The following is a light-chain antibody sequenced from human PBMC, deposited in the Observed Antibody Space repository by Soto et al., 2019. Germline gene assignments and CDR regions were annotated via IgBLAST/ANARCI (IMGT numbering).Light chain of an antibody. Sequence: IVLTQSPATLSLSPGAMATLSCRASQSVSSYLAWYQQKPGQAPRLLIYDASNRATGIPARFSGSESGTDFTPTISSLEPDDFVFYYCQERSDWPSTVGGGTKVQIK. V-gene: IGKV3-11*01. CDR2: DAS. CDR1: QSVSSY. CDR3: QERSDWPST. J-gene: IGKJ4*01.